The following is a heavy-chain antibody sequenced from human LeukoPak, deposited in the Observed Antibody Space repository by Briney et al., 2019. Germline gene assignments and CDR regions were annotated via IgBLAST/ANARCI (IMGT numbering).Heavy chain of an antibody. Sequence: SVKVSCKASGGTFSSYAISWLRQAPGQGLEWMGGIIPIFGTANYAQKFQGRVTITTDESTSTAYMELSSLRSGNTAVYYCAVPTGGSSWYAQIDSWGQGALVTVSS. CDR3: AVPTGGSSWYAQIDS. CDR1: GGTFSSYA. J-gene: IGHJ4*02. V-gene: IGHV1-69*05. D-gene: IGHD6-13*01. CDR2: IIPIFGTA.